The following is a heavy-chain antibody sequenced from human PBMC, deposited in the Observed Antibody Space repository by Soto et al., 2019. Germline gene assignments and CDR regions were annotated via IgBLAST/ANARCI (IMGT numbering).Heavy chain of an antibody. CDR1: GFTFSSYG. CDR2: ISYDGSNI. J-gene: IGHJ2*01. CDR3: AKDDGLWYLDL. V-gene: IGHV3-30*18. D-gene: IGHD4-17*01. Sequence: VQLVESGGGVVQPGRSLGLSCAVSGFTFSSYGMHWVRQAPGKGLQWVAVISYDGSNIYYADSVKGRFTVSRDNSRNTLYLQMRSLRTEDSALYYCAKDDGLWYLDLWGRGTLVTVSS.